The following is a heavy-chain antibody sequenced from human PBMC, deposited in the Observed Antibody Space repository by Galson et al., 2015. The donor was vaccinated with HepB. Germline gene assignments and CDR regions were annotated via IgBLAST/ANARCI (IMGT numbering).Heavy chain of an antibody. CDR1: GYTFTGYY. CDR2: INPNSGGT. V-gene: IGHV1-2*06. CDR3: ARVSSNGYDYDY. D-gene: IGHD5-12*01. J-gene: IGHJ4*02. Sequence: SVKVSCKASGYTFTGYYMHWVRQATGQGLEWMGRINPNSGGTNYAQKFQGRVTMTRDTSISTAYMELSRLRSDDTAVYYCARVSSNGYDYDYWGQGTLVTVSS.